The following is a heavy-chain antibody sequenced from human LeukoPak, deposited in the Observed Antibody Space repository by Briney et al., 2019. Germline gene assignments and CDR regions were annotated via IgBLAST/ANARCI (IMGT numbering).Heavy chain of an antibody. CDR1: GYTLTELS. D-gene: IGHD3-22*01. CDR3: ARDREYYDSSGFFDY. V-gene: IGHV1-69*04. CDR2: IIPILGMA. Sequence: ASVKVSCKVSGYTLTELSMHWVRQAPGQGLEWMGRIIPILGMANYAQKFQGRVTITADKSTSTAYMELSSLRSEDTAVYYCARDREYYDSSGFFDYWGQGTLVTVSS. J-gene: IGHJ4*02.